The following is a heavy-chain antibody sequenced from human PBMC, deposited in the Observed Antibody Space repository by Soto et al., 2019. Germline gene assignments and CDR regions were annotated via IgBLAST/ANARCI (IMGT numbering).Heavy chain of an antibody. CDR1: GRTFSSYT. CDR3: AMREYCSGGSCYSLDAFDI. D-gene: IGHD2-15*01. J-gene: IGHJ3*02. CDR2: IIPILGIA. V-gene: IGHV1-69*02. Sequence: ASVKVSCKASGRTFSSYTISWVRQAPGQGLEWMGRIIPILGIANYAQKFQGRVTITADKSTSTAYMELSSLRSEDTAVFYCAMREYCSGGSCYSLDAFDIWGQGTMVTVSS.